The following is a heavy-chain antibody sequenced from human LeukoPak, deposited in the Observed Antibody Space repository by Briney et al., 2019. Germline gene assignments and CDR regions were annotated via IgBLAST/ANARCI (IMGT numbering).Heavy chain of an antibody. J-gene: IGHJ4*02. D-gene: IGHD3-22*01. CDR1: GGSLSGYY. Sequence: SETLSLTCAVYGGSLSGYYWSWIRQPPGKGLEWIGEINHSGSTNYNPSLKSRVTISVDTFKNQFSLKLSSVTAADTAVYYCARGDYYDSSDYYSVESVTGLTYWGQGTLVTVSS. V-gene: IGHV4-34*01. CDR2: INHSGST. CDR3: ARGDYYDSSDYYSVESVTGLTY.